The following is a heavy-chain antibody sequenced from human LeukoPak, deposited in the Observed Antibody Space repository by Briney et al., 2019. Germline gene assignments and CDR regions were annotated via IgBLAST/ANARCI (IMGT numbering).Heavy chain of an antibody. V-gene: IGHV3-33*06. D-gene: IGHD3-3*01. CDR2: IWYDGSNK. CDR1: GFTFSSYG. Sequence: GRSLRLSCAASGFTFSSYGMHWVRQAPGKGLEWVAVIWYDGSNKYYADSVKGRFTISRDNSKNTLYLQMNSMRAEDTAVYYCAKEYYDVWSAYSSWFDPGGQGTLVTVSS. J-gene: IGHJ5*02. CDR3: AKEYYDVWSAYSSWFDP.